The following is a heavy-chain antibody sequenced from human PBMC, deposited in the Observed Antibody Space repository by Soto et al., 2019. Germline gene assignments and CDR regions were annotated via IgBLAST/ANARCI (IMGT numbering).Heavy chain of an antibody. J-gene: IGHJ5*02. CDR3: ARDLHVDTAMIWFDP. V-gene: IGHV1-46*01. Sequence: ASVKVSCKASGYTFTSYYMHWVRQAPGQGLEWMGIINPSGGSTSYAQKFQGRVTMTRDTSTSTVYMELSSLRSEDTAVYYCARDLHVDTAMIWFDPWRQGTLVTVSS. D-gene: IGHD5-18*01. CDR1: GYTFTSYY. CDR2: INPSGGST.